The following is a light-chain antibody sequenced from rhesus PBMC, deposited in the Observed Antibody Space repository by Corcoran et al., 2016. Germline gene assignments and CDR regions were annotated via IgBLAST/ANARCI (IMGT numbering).Light chain of an antibody. CDR3: QQGYNYPLT. J-gene: IGKJ4*01. V-gene: IGKV1S9*01. Sequence: DIQMTQSPSSLSASVGDRVTITCQLSQSLSNFVNWYQQKPGTTPKLLIYRASSLQSGMPSRFIGSGYGTDFTLTISSLQPEDFATYYCQQGYNYPLTFGGGTKVELK. CDR1: QSLSNF. CDR2: RAS.